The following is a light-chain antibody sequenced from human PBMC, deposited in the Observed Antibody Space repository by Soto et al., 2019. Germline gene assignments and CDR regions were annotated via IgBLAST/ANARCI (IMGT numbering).Light chain of an antibody. CDR3: QQYDGH. J-gene: IGKJ1*01. CDR2: DAS. CDR1: RTINTW. V-gene: IGKV1-5*01. Sequence: DIQMTQSRSTLSASVGDRITITCRARRTINTWLAWYQQKPGKAPKLLIYDASTLESGVPSRFSGSGSGTEFTLTISSLQPDHFATYYCQQYDGHFGQGTNVEF.